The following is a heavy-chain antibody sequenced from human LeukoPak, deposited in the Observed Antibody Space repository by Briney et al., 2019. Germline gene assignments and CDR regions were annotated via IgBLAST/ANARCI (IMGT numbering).Heavy chain of an antibody. CDR2: MNPNSGNT. CDR3: ARGARAGYDFNY. Sequence: GASVKVSCKASGYTFTSYDINWVRQATGQGLEWMGWMNPNSGNTGYAQKFHGRVTMTRNTSISTAYMELSSLRSEDTAVYYCARGARAGYDFNYWGQGTLVTVSS. CDR1: GYTFTSYD. D-gene: IGHD5-12*01. V-gene: IGHV1-8*01. J-gene: IGHJ4*02.